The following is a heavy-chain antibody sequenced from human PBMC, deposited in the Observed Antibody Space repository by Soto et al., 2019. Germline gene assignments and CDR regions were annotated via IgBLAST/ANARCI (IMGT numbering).Heavy chain of an antibody. CDR3: ARHSGYDYVFDY. Sequence: ASVKASCKAPGYTFTGYYIHWVRQAPGQGLEWMGWINPNNGDTNYAQKFQGRVSMTRDTSTSTAYMELSSLRFDDTAVYYCARHSGYDYVFDYWGQGTLVTVS. CDR1: GYTFTGYY. D-gene: IGHD5-12*01. V-gene: IGHV1-2*02. J-gene: IGHJ4*02. CDR2: INPNNGDT.